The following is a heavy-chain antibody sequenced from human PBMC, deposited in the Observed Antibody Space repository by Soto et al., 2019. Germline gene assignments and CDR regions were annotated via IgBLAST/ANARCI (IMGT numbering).Heavy chain of an antibody. CDR1: GDTFSSHS. D-gene: IGHD1-1*01. CDR3: ATGSFTSTGGRIGYHYNAMDV. CDR2: IIPIFGPA. Sequence: SVKVSCKASGDTFSSHSISWVRQAPGQGLEWMGGIIPIFGPANFAKKFQGRVTITADESTTTAYMEPSSLTSEDTAVYYCATGSFTSTGGRIGYHYNAMDVWGQGTTVTVSS. V-gene: IGHV1-69*13. J-gene: IGHJ6*02.